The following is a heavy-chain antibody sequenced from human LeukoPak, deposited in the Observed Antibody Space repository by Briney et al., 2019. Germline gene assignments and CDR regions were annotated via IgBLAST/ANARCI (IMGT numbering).Heavy chain of an antibody. J-gene: IGHJ3*02. CDR2: INHSGST. CDR3: ARAWGHSYGSRPYPFDI. CDR1: GGSFSGYY. V-gene: IGHV4-34*01. D-gene: IGHD5-18*01. Sequence: SETLSLTCAVYGGSFSGYYWSWIRQPPGKGLEWIGEINHSGSTNYNPSLKSRVTISVDTSKNQFSLKLSSVTAADTAVYYCARAWGHSYGSRPYPFDIWGQGTMVTVSS.